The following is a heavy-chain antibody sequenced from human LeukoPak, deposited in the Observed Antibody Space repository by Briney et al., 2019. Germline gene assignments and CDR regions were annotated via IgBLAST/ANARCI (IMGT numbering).Heavy chain of an antibody. CDR2: IKQDGSQK. D-gene: IGHD6-19*01. CDR3: AAGDRNGWYFDY. J-gene: IGHJ4*02. V-gene: IGHV3-7*03. CDR1: GFTFSSYW. Sequence: GGSLRLSCAASGFTFSSYWMSWVRQAPGKGLEWVANIKQDGSQKYYVDSVKGRFTISRDNAKNSLYLQMSSLRAEDTALYYCAAGDRNGWYFDYWGQGTLVTVSS.